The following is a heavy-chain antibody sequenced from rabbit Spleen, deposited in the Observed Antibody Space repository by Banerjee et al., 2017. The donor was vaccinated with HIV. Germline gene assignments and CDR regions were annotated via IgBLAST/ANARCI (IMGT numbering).Heavy chain of an antibody. CDR2: IDNGKGSA. J-gene: IGHJ6*01. D-gene: IGHD1-1*01. CDR1: GFDFSSYFL. CDR3: ARDTSSSFSSYGMDL. Sequence: EQLVESGGGLVQPEGSLTLTCKASGFDFSSYFLSWVRQAPGKGLEWIGIIDNGKGSAAYATWAKGRFTISKTSSTTVTLQMTSLTAADTATYFCARDTSSSFSSYGMDLWGPGTLVTVS. V-gene: IGHV1S45*01.